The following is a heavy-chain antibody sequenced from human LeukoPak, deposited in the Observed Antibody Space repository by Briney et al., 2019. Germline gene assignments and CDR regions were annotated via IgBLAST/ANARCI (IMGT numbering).Heavy chain of an antibody. Sequence: GASVKVSCKASGYTFTSYGISWVRQAPGQGLEWMGWISAYNGNTNYAQKLQGRVTMTRNTSISTAYMELSSLRSEDTAVYYCAKGNIVVVPAAITSYYYYGMDVWGQGTTVTVSS. CDR2: ISAYNGNT. J-gene: IGHJ6*02. V-gene: IGHV1-18*01. D-gene: IGHD2-2*02. CDR1: GYTFTSYG. CDR3: AKGNIVVVPAAITSYYYYGMDV.